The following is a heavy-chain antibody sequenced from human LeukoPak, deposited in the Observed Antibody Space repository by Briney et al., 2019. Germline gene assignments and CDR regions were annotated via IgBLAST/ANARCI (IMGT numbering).Heavy chain of an antibody. Sequence: KPSGTLSLTCTVSGGSISSYYWSWIRQPPGKGLEWIGYIYYSGSTNYNPSLKSRVTISVDTSKNQFSLKLSSVTAADTAVYYCARHKVLRYFDWLLPTAGYYGVDVWGKGTTVTVSS. D-gene: IGHD3-9*01. CDR3: ARHKVLRYFDWLLPTAGYYGVDV. CDR2: IYYSGST. J-gene: IGHJ6*04. CDR1: GGSISSYY. V-gene: IGHV4-59*01.